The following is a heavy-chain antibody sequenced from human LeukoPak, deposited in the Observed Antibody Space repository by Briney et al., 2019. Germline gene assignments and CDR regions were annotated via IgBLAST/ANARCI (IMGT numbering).Heavy chain of an antibody. V-gene: IGHV1-46*01. Sequence: ASVKVSCKASGYTFTRYYMHWVRQAPGQGLEWMGIINPSGGSTSYAQKFQGRVTMTRDTSTSTVYMELNSLGSEDTAVYYCAKGYCSGGTCYSYDYWGQGTLVTVSS. CDR3: AKGYCSGGTCYSYDY. CDR1: GYTFTRYY. D-gene: IGHD2-15*01. J-gene: IGHJ4*02. CDR2: INPSGGST.